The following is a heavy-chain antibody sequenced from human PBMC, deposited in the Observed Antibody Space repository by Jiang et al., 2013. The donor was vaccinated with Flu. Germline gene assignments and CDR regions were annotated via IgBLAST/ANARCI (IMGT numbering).Heavy chain of an antibody. D-gene: IGHD4-17*01. V-gene: IGHV1-8*01. J-gene: IGHJ3*02. Sequence: SGAEVKKPGASVKVSCKASGYTFTSYDINWVRQATGQGLEWMGWMNPNSGNTGYAQKFQGRVTMTRNTSISTAYMELSSLRSEDTAVYYCARGREPGADYGDYETGGFDIWGQGTMVTVSS. CDR2: MNPNSGNT. CDR1: GYTFTSYD. CDR3: ARGREPGADYGDYETGGFDI.